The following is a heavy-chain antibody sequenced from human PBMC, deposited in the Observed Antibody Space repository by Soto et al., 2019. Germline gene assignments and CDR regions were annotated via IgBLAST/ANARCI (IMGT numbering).Heavy chain of an antibody. V-gene: IGHV3-13*01. J-gene: IGHJ6*02. D-gene: IGHD2-15*01. CDR2: IGTAGDT. Sequence: EVQLVESGGGLVQPGGSLRLSCAASGFTFSSYDMHWVRQATGKGLEWVSAIGTAGDTYYPGSVKGRFTISRENARNSLYLQMNSLRAEHTAVYYCARGYCSGGSCYSAYYYYGMDVWGQGTTVTVSS. CDR3: ARGYCSGGSCYSAYYYYGMDV. CDR1: GFTFSSYD.